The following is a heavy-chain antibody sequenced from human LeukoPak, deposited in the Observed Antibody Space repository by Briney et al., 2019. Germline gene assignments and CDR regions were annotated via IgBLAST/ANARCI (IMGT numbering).Heavy chain of an antibody. CDR3: AKDLSSGWYPYYFDF. CDR2: ISGSGAAP. CDR1: GFTFSNYA. V-gene: IGHV3-23*01. Sequence: GGSLRLSRAASGFTFSNYAMNWVRQAPGKGLEWVSAISGSGAAPLNAHSVTGRFTISRDKSKNTLYLQMNSLRAEDTAVYYCAKDLSSGWYPYYFDFWGRGTLVTVSS. J-gene: IGHJ4*02. D-gene: IGHD6-19*01.